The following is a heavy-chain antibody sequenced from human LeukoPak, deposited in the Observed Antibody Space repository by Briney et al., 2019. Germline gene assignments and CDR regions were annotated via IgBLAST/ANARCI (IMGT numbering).Heavy chain of an antibody. CDR1: GYTFTSYG. J-gene: IGHJ6*03. CDR3: ARSPNLGSYYYYMDV. D-gene: IGHD3-16*01. V-gene: IGHV1-46*01. Sequence: ASVKVSCKASGYTFTSYGISWVRQAPGQGLEWMGIINPSGGSTSYAQKFQGRVTMTRDTSTSTVYMELSSLRSEDTAVYYCARSPNLGSYYYYMDVWGKGTTVTISS. CDR2: INPSGGST.